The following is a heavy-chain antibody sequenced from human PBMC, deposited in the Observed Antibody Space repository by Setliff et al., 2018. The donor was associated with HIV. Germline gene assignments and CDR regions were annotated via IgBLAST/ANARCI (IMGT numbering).Heavy chain of an antibody. CDR3: ARAGYLLHYFDP. D-gene: IGHD1-26*01. J-gene: IGHJ4*02. CDR2: INGGNAIT. V-gene: IGHV1-3*01. Sequence: GASVKVSCKASGYSFSNYAIHWVRQAPGQGLEWMGWINGGNAITKFSQKFQGRVTFTRDTSASTAYMELSSPRSEDTAVYYCARAGYLLHYFDPWGQGTLVTVSS. CDR1: GYSFSNYA.